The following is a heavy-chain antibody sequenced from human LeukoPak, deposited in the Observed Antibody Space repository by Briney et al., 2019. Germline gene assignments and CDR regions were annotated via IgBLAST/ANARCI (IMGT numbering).Heavy chain of an antibody. CDR1: GYTFTGYY. J-gene: IGHJ4*02. CDR3: AQGGYYSPGSRTNY. D-gene: IGHD3-3*01. V-gene: IGHV1-2*02. Sequence: ASVKVSCKASGYTFTGYYMHWVRQAPGQGLEWMGWINPNSGGTNYAQKFQGRVTMTRDTPISTAYMELSRLRSDDTAVYYCAQGGYYSPGSRTNYWGQGTLVTVSS. CDR2: INPNSGGT.